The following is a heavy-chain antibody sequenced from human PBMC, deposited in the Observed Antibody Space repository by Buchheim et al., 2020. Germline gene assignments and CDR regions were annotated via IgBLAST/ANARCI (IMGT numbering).Heavy chain of an antibody. Sequence: EVQLLESGGGLVQPGGSLRLSCAASGFTFSSYAMSWVRQAPGKGLEWVSAISGSGGSTYYADSVKGRFTISRDNSKNTLYLQMNSLRAEDTAVYYCARDGAVAGPWENGYYFDYWGQGTL. D-gene: IGHD6-19*01. J-gene: IGHJ4*02. CDR1: GFTFSSYA. V-gene: IGHV3-23*01. CDR2: ISGSGGST. CDR3: ARDGAVAGPWENGYYFDY.